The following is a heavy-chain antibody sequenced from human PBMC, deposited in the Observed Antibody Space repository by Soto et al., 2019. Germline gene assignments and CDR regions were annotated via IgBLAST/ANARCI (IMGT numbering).Heavy chain of an antibody. D-gene: IGHD5-12*01. J-gene: IGHJ6*02. Sequence: SETLSLTCAVSGGSISSSNWWSWVRQPPGKGLEWIGEIYHSGSTNYNPSLKSRVTISVDKSKNQFSLKLSSVTAADTAVYYCARRMVATIMDYYYYGMDVWGQGTTVTVSS. CDR3: ARRMVATIMDYYYYGMDV. CDR2: IYHSGST. CDR1: GGSISSSNW. V-gene: IGHV4-4*02.